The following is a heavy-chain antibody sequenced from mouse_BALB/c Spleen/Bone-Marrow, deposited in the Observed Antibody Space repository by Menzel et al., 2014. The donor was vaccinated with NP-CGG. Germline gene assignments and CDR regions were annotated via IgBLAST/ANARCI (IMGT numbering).Heavy chain of an antibody. Sequence: VKLMESGPGLVAPSQSLSITCTVSEFSLTCYGVHWVRQPPGKGLEWLGIIWAGGNTNYNSALMSRLSISKDNSKSQVFLKMNSLQTDDTAMYYCARELGAWFAYWGQGTLVTVSA. J-gene: IGHJ3*01. CDR2: IWAGGNT. CDR1: EFSLTCYG. V-gene: IGHV2-9*02. D-gene: IGHD4-1*01. CDR3: ARELGAWFAY.